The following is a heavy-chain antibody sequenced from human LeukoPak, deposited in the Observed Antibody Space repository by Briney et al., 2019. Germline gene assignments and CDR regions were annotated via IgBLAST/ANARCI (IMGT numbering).Heavy chain of an antibody. CDR1: GYTFTSYG. V-gene: IGHV1-18*01. CDR3: ARYSVGSYYDYFDY. Sequence: ASVKVSCKASGYTFTSYGITWVRQAPGQGLEWMGWISAYNGNTNYAQKLQGRVTMTTNTSTSTAYMELRSLSSDDTAVYYCARYSVGSYYDYFDYWGQGTMVTVSS. CDR2: ISAYNGNT. J-gene: IGHJ4*02. D-gene: IGHD1-26*01.